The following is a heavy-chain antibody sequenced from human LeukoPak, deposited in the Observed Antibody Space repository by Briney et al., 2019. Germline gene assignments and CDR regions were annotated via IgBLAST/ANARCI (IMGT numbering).Heavy chain of an antibody. CDR2: INPDSGGT. CDR1: GYTFTGYY. V-gene: IGHV1-2*06. CDR3: ARAPLANWVNWFDP. J-gene: IGHJ5*02. Sequence: ASVKVSCKASGYTFTGYYMHWVRQAPGQGLEWMGRINPDSGGTNYAQKFQGRVTMTRDTSISTAYMELSRLRSDDTAVYYCARAPLANWVNWFDPWGQGTLVTVSS. D-gene: IGHD7-27*01.